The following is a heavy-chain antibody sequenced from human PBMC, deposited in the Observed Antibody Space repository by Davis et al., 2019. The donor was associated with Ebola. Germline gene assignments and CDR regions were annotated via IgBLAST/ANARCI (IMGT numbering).Heavy chain of an antibody. CDR1: GYTFTGYY. J-gene: IGHJ4*02. D-gene: IGHD5-12*01. CDR3: AVGYSGYDGRATGFDY. Sequence: ASVKVSCKASGYTFTGYYMHWVRQAPGQGLEWMGWINPNSGGTNYAQKFQGRVTMTEDTSTDTAYMELSSLRSEDTAVYYCAVGYSGYDGRATGFDYWGQGTLVTVSS. V-gene: IGHV1-2*02. CDR2: INPNSGGT.